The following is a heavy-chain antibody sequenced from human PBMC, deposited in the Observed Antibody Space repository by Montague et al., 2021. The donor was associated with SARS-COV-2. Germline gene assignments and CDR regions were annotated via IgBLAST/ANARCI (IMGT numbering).Heavy chain of an antibody. CDR3: AHLIRYYDIFTGIPFDY. D-gene: IGHD3-9*01. Sequence: PALVKPTQTLTPTCTFSGFSLTTRTVGVGWIRQPPGKALEWLALIYSNDDKRYSPSLQNRLTITKDTSKNQVVLRMTNMDPVDTATYYCAHLIRYYDIFTGIPFDYWGQGILVAVSS. CDR1: GFSLTTRTVG. J-gene: IGHJ4*02. CDR2: IYSNDDK. V-gene: IGHV2-5*01.